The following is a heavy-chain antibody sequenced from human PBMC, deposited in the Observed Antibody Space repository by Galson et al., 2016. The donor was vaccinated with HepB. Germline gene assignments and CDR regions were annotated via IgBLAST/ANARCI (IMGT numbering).Heavy chain of an antibody. CDR2: IYSGGST. J-gene: IGHJ4*02. D-gene: IGHD3-16*02. V-gene: IGHV3-53*01. CDR1: GFAVRSNF. CDR3: ARVQTFYDYTWGTSRPRYFDY. Sequence: SLRLSCAVSGFAVRSNFMAWVRQAPGKGLEWVSLIYSGGSTYYADSVRGRFTISRDISNNTLSLEMVNPGAEDAAVYYCARVQTFYDYTWGTSRPRYFDYWGQGTLVTVSS.